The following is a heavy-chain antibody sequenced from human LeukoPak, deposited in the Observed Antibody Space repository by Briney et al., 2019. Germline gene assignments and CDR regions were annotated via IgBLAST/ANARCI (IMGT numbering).Heavy chain of an antibody. CDR3: AKKKSTSLSYGMDV. CDR1: GFTFSSYG. CDR2: ISGSGGST. J-gene: IGHJ6*02. V-gene: IGHV3-23*01. D-gene: IGHD2-2*01. Sequence: GGSLRLSCAASGFTFSSYGMHWVRQAPGKGLEWVSAISGSGGSTYYADSVKGRFTISRDNSKNTLYLQMNSLRAEDTAVYYCAKKKSTSLSYGMDVWGQGTTVTVSS.